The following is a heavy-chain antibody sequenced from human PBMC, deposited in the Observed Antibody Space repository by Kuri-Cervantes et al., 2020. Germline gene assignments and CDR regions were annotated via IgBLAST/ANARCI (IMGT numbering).Heavy chain of an antibody. CDR2: ISSSSSYI. D-gene: IGHD3-22*01. CDR3: ARERLLVVQAR. J-gene: IGHJ4*02. CDR1: GFTFSSYS. Sequence: GGSLRLSCAASGFTFSSYSMNWVRQAPGKGLGWVSSISSSSSYIYYADSVKGRFTISRDNAKNSLYLQMNSLRAEDTAVYYCARERLLVVQARWGQGTLVTVSS. V-gene: IGHV3-21*01.